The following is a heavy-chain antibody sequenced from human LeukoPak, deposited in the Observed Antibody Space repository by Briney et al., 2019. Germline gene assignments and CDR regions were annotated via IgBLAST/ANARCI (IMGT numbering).Heavy chain of an antibody. CDR3: ASLLRDIVGDAFDI. CDR1: GFTFSDYY. V-gene: IGHV3-11*01. D-gene: IGHD2-21*01. CDR2: TSSSGSTI. Sequence: GGSLRLSCAASGFTFSDYYMSWIRQAPGKGLEWVSYTSSSGSTIYYADSVKGRFTISRDNAKNSLYLQMNSLRAEDTAVYYCASLLRDIVGDAFDIWGQGTMVTVSS. J-gene: IGHJ3*02.